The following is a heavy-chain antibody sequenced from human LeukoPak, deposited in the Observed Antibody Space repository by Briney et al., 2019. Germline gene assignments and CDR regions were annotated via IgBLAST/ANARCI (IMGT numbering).Heavy chain of an antibody. CDR2: IRGSGGRT. CDR3: AMIGRTTGPFDA. CDR1: GFPFNSYI. D-gene: IGHD1-7*01. Sequence: GSLRISCLASGFPFNSYIMIRVRQAPAKGLAWVSGIRGSGGRTFYGDSVKGRFTISRDNSKNTLCLEMKGLRVDDTALYYCAMIGRTTGPFDAWGQGTLVTVSS. V-gene: IGHV3-23*01. J-gene: IGHJ4*02.